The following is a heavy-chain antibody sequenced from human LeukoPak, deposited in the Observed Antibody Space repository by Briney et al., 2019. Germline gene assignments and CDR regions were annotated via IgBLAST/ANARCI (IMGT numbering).Heavy chain of an antibody. CDR2: ISAGAGVI. J-gene: IGHJ4*02. CDR3: ARVRTTDTLTGYKQELDY. V-gene: IGHV3-48*03. CDR1: GFTFSDYE. D-gene: IGHD3-9*01. Sequence: GGSLRLSCAASGFTFSDYEMNWVRQGPEKGLEWVSYISAGAGVIFYADSVKGRFSITRDNAKNSLFLKMNSLRAEDTAVYYCARVRTTDTLTGYKQELDYWGRGTLVTVSS.